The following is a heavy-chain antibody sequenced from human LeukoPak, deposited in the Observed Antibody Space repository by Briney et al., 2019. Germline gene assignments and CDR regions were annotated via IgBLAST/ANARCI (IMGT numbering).Heavy chain of an antibody. CDR3: ATTGAGGSRITIFGVVIIRSWFDP. CDR1: GYTLTELS. J-gene: IGHJ5*02. Sequence: GASVKVSCKVSGYTLTELSMHWVRQAPGKGHEWMGGFDPEDGETIYAQKFQGRVTMTEDTSTDTAYMELSSLRSEDTAVYYCATTGAGGSRITIFGVVIIRSWFDPWGQGTLVTVSS. CDR2: FDPEDGET. V-gene: IGHV1-24*01. D-gene: IGHD3-3*01.